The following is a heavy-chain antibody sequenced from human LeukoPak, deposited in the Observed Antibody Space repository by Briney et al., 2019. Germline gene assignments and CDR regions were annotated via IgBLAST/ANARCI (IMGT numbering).Heavy chain of an antibody. J-gene: IGHJ6*02. CDR1: GGSFSGYY. Sequence: SETLSLTCAVYGGSFSGYYWSWIRQPPGKGLEWIGEINHSGSTNYNPSLKSRVTISVDTSKNQFSLKLSSVTAADTAVYYCARANYYGMDVWGQGTTVTASS. CDR2: INHSGST. V-gene: IGHV4-34*01. CDR3: ARANYYGMDV.